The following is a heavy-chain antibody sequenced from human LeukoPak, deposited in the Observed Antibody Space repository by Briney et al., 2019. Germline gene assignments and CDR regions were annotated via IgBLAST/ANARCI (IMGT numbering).Heavy chain of an antibody. Sequence: ASVKVSCKASGYTLTVYYIHWVRQAPGQGLEWMGRINLNSGDTNFAQKFQGRVTMTRDTSISTAYMDLSGLRPDDTAVYYCAREGSGYTYGRGSYFDYWGHGILVTVSS. CDR2: INLNSGDT. V-gene: IGHV1-2*06. D-gene: IGHD5-18*01. J-gene: IGHJ4*01. CDR1: GYTLTVYY. CDR3: AREGSGYTYGRGSYFDY.